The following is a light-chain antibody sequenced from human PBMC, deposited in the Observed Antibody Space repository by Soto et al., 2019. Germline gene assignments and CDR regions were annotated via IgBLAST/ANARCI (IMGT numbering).Light chain of an antibody. Sequence: DIQMTQSPSPLSASLEDRVTFTCGPSQSISSWLAWYQQKPGKAPKLLIYKASSLESGVPSRFSGSGSGTEFTLTISSLQPDDFATYYCQQYNSYSSTFGQGTKV. V-gene: IGKV1-5*03. J-gene: IGKJ1*01. CDR3: QQYNSYSST. CDR1: QSISSW. CDR2: KAS.